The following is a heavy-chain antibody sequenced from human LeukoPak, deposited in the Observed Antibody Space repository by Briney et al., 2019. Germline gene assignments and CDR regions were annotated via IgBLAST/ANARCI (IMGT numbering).Heavy chain of an antibody. CDR1: GGSFSGYY. V-gene: IGHV4-34*01. D-gene: IGHD6-19*01. CDR2: INHRGST. Sequence: SETLSLTCAVYGGSFSGYYWSWIRQPPGKGLEWIGEINHRGSTNYNPPLKSRLTISKDKFKNQFSLKLTSVTVADTAVYFCARVKAVAGTLPHLLDYWGQGTLLTVSS. CDR3: ARVKAVAGTLPHLLDY. J-gene: IGHJ4*01.